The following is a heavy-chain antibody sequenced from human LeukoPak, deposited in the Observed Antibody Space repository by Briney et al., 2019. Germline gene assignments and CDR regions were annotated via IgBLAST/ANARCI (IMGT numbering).Heavy chain of an antibody. D-gene: IGHD6-13*01. CDR2: INPSRGTT. Sequence: ASVKVSCKASGYTLISYYMHRVRQAPGQGLEWMGIINPSRGTTTYAQKFQGRVTMTRDMSTSTVYMELSSLRSEDTAVYYCARGGEARETAAANHDFDYWGQGTLVTVSS. V-gene: IGHV1-46*01. CDR1: GYTLISYY. J-gene: IGHJ4*02. CDR3: ARGGEARETAAANHDFDY.